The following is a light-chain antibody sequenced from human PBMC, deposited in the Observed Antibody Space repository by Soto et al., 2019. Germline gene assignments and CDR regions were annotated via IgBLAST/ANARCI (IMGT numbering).Light chain of an antibody. V-gene: IGLV2-8*01. CDR1: SSDVGGYDY. CDR2: EVT. CDR3: SSFVAGNNYWV. J-gene: IGLJ3*02. Sequence: QSALTQPPSASGSPGRSVTISCTGTSSDVGGYDYVSWFQQHPGKAPKLIIYEVTKRPSGVTDRFSASKSGNTASLTVSGPQAEDVDDYYCSSFVAGNNYWVFGGGTKLTVL.